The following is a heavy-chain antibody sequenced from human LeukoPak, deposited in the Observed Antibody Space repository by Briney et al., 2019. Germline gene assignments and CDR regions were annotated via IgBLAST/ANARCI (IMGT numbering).Heavy chain of an antibody. V-gene: IGHV4-39*01. Sequence: PSETLSLTCTVSGGSISSSSYYWGWIRQPPGKGLEWIGSIYYSGSTYYSPSLKSRVTISVDTSKNQFSLKLSSVTAADTAVYYCARGTRACSSTSCYISYYGMDVWGQGTTVTVSS. CDR2: IYYSGST. CDR3: ARGTRACSSTSCYISYYGMDV. J-gene: IGHJ6*02. D-gene: IGHD2-2*02. CDR1: GGSISSSSYY.